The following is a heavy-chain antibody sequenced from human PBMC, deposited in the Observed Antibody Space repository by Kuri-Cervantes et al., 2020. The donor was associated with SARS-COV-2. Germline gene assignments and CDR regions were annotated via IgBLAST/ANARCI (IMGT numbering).Heavy chain of an antibody. D-gene: IGHD3-9*01. CDR2: IYYSGST. CDR1: GGSISSYY. CDR3: ARDVDHFDWSSPQEY. J-gene: IGHJ4*02. V-gene: IGHV4-59*01. Sequence: SETLSLTCTVSGGSISSYYWSWIRQPPGKGLEWIGYIYYSGSTNYNPSLKSRVTISVDTSKNQFSLKLSSVTAADTAVYYCARDVDHFDWSSPQEYWGQGTLVTVSS.